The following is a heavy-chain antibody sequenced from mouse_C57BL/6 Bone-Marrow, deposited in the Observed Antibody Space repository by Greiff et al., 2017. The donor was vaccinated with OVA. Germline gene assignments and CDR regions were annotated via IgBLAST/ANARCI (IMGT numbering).Heavy chain of an antibody. CDR2: IDPENGDT. V-gene: IGHV14-4*01. J-gene: IGHJ2*01. CDR3: TTSTMVTTHDY. Sequence: VQLKQSGAELVRPGASVKLSCTASGFNIKDDYMHWVKQRPEQGLEWIGWIDPENGDTEYASKFQGRATITADTSSNTAYLQLSSLTSEDTAVYYCTTSTMVTTHDYWGQGTTLTVSS. D-gene: IGHD2-2*01. CDR1: GFNIKDDY.